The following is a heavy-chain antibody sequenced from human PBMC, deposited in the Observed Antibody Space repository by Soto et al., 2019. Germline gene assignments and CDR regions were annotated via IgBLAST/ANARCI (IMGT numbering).Heavy chain of an antibody. CDR3: ATAGTNMVQFDY. J-gene: IGHJ4*02. CDR2: ISSSGSTI. Sequence: GGSLRLSCAASGFTFSDYYMSWIRQAPGKGLEWVSYISSSGSTIYYADSVKGRFTISRDNAKNSLYLQMNSLRAEDMAVYYCATAGTNMVQFDYWGQGTLVTVSS. CDR1: GFTFSDYY. D-gene: IGHD3-10*01. V-gene: IGHV3-11*01.